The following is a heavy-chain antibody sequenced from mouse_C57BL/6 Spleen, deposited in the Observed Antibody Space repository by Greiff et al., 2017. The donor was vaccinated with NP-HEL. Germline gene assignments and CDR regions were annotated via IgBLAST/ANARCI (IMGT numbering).Heavy chain of an antibody. CDR3: AREEVYDYGGGFAY. J-gene: IGHJ3*01. V-gene: IGHV1-52*01. Sequence: QVQLQQPGAELVRPGSSVKLSCKASGYTFTSYWMHWVKQRPIQGLEWIGNIDPSDSETHYNQKFKDKATLTVDKSSSTAYMQLSSLTSEDSAVYYCAREEVYDYGGGFAYWGQGTLVTVSA. CDR1: GYTFTSYW. D-gene: IGHD2-4*01. CDR2: IDPSDSET.